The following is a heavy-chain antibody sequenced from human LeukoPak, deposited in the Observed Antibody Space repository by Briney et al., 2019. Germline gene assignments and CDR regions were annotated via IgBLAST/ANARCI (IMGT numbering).Heavy chain of an antibody. D-gene: IGHD5-18*01. CDR3: ARGYRYASSYYFDY. V-gene: IGHV1-46*03. CDR2: ISASGGNA. Sequence: ASVKVSCKSSGYTFTTYYIHWVRQAPGQGLEWMGIISASGGNANYAQKFQGRVTMTRDTSTSTVYMELSSLRSEDTAVYYCARGYRYASSYYFDYWGQGTLLTVSS. CDR1: GYTFTTYY. J-gene: IGHJ4*02.